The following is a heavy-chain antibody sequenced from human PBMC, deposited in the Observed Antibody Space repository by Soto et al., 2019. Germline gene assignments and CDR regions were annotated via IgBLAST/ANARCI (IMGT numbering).Heavy chain of an antibody. CDR2: IIPMVGSP. D-gene: IGHD6-19*01. J-gene: IGHJ6*02. CDR1: GGTLSTNA. Sequence: QVQLVQSGAEVKKAGSSVKVSCKTSGGTLSTNAISWVRQAPGQGLEWMGAIIPMVGSPKYAQKLQGRVTITAENPTSTIYREMISLTSADTAVYYCARGGFVAGLYNALDAWGQGTTVAVSS. V-gene: IGHV1-69*06. CDR3: ARGGFVAGLYNALDA.